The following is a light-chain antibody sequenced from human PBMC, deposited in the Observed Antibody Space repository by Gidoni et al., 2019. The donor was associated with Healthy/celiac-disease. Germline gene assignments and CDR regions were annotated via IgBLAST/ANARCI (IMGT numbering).Light chain of an antibody. Sequence: DIQMTQSPSSLSASVGDRVTITCRASQSISSYLNWYQQKPGKAPKLLLYAASSLQSGVPSRFSGSGSGTDFTLTISSLQPEDFATYYCQQSYSTPPNFGPGTKVDIK. J-gene: IGKJ3*01. CDR2: AAS. V-gene: IGKV1-39*01. CDR3: QQSYSTPPN. CDR1: QSISSY.